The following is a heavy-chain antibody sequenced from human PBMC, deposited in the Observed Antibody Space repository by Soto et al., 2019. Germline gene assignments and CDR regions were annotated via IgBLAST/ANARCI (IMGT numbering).Heavy chain of an antibody. V-gene: IGHV3-7*03. D-gene: IGHD2-15*01. J-gene: IGHJ5*02. CDR2: IKQDGSQK. CDR1: GFSFSSYW. Sequence: GGSLRLSCAASGFSFSSYWMSWVRQAPGKGLQWVANIKQDGSQKYYVDSVKGRFTIYRDNAKNSLYLQMNSLRAEDTAIYYCATPYCSGGSCYNWLDPWGQGTLVTVSS. CDR3: ATPYCSGGSCYNWLDP.